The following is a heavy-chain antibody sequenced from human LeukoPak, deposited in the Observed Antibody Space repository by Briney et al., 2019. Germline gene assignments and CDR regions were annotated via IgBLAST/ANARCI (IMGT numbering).Heavy chain of an antibody. J-gene: IGHJ6*03. D-gene: IGHD6-13*01. CDR2: IYYTGST. CDR1: GGSISSSSYY. Sequence: SETLSLTCTVSGGSISSSSYYWGWIRQPPGKGLEWIGSIYYTGSTFYNPSLKSRVTISVDTSKNQFSLKLSSVTAADTAVYYCARHLISSWPAYYYYYYMDVWGKGTTVTISS. V-gene: IGHV4-39*01. CDR3: ARHLISSWPAYYYYYYMDV.